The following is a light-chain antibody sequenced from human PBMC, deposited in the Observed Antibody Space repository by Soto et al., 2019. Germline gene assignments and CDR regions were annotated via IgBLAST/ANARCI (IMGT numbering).Light chain of an antibody. Sequence: EIVLTQSPGTLSLSPGERATLSCRASQSVSSSYLAWYQQKPGQALRLVIFGVSSRATGIPDRFSGSGSGTDCTLTISRLEPEDFAVYYCQQYGSSPRTFGQGTKVDIK. CDR1: QSVSSSY. CDR2: GVS. CDR3: QQYGSSPRT. J-gene: IGKJ1*01. V-gene: IGKV3-20*01.